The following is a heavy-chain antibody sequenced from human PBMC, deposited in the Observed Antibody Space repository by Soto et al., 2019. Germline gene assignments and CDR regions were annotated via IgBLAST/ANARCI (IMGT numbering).Heavy chain of an antibody. CDR2: INAGNGNT. Sequence: ASVKVSCKASGYTFTSYGIHWVRQAPGQRLEWTGWINAGNGNTKYSEKLQGRVTITRDTSASTAYMELSSLRSEDTAVYYCARDQPFSGSYCFDYWGQGTLVTVSS. V-gene: IGHV1-3*01. CDR1: GYTFTSYG. CDR3: ARDQPFSGSYCFDY. D-gene: IGHD1-26*01. J-gene: IGHJ4*02.